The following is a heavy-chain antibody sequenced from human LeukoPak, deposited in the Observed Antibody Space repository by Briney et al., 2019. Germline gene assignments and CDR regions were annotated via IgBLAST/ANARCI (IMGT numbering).Heavy chain of an antibody. CDR3: ARWRPYFYDSSGYVDY. J-gene: IGHJ4*02. CDR1: GGSISSDY. CDR2: IYYSGST. D-gene: IGHD3-22*01. V-gene: IGHV4-59*01. Sequence: SETLSLTCTVSGGSISSDYWSWIRQPPGKGLEWIGYIYYSGSTNYNPSLKSRVTISVDTSKNQFSLRLTSVTAADTAVYYCARWRPYFYDSSGYVDYWGQGTLVTVSS.